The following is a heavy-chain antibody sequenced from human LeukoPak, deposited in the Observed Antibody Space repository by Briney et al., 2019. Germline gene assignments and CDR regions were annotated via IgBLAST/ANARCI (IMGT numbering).Heavy chain of an antibody. CDR1: GFTFSNVW. V-gene: IGHV3-15*01. CDR3: ASQVAFDI. J-gene: IGHJ3*02. CDR2: IKSKADGGTT. D-gene: IGHD6-6*01. Sequence: GGSLRLSCAASGFTFSNVWMNWVRQAPGKGLEWVGRIKSKADGGTTDYAAPVKGRFTLSRDDSKTTLYLHMNSLKTEDTAVYYCASQVAFDIWGQGTMVTVSS.